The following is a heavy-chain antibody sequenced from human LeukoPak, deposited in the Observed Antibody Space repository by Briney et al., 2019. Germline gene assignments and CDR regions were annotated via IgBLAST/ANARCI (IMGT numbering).Heavy chain of an antibody. V-gene: IGHV1-46*01. J-gene: IGHJ4*02. D-gene: IGHD3-3*01. CDR2: INPSGGST. CDR1: GYTFTSYD. Sequence: ASVKVSCKASGYTFTSYDISWVRQAPGQGLEWMGIINPSGGSTNYAQKFQGRATMTRGMSTSTVYMELSSLRSEDTAMYYCARDWRDAGGYFDYWGQGTLVTVSS. CDR3: ARDWRDAGGYFDY.